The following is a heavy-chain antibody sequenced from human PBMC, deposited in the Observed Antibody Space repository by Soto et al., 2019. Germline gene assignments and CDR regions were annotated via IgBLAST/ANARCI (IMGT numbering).Heavy chain of an antibody. J-gene: IGHJ4*02. CDR1: GVTVSSNY. D-gene: IGHD5-18*01. CDR3: ARHGYSYGGGYFDY. CDR2: IYSGGSA. V-gene: IGHV3-66*04. Sequence: EVQLVESGGGLVQPGGSLRLSCAASGVTVSSNYMSWVRQAPGKGLEWVSVIYSGGSAYYADSVKGRFTISRDNSKNTLYLTMNSLRAEDTAVYYCARHGYSYGGGYFDYWGQGTLVTVSS.